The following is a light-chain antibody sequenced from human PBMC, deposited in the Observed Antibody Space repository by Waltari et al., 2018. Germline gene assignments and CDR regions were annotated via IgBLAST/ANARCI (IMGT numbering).Light chain of an antibody. V-gene: IGLV6-57*04. J-gene: IGLJ3*02. CDR1: GGGIVSNY. CDR2: EDN. CDR3: QSYDSINHGV. Sequence: NFMLTQPHSVSESPGKTVTISCTRTGGGIVSNYVQLYQQRPGSAPTTVIYEDNQRPSGVPDRFSGSIDSSSNSASLTISGLKTEDEADYYCQSYDSINHGVFGGGTKLTVL.